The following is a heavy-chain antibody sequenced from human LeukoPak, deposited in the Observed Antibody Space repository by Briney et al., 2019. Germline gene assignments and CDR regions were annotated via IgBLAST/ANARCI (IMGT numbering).Heavy chain of an antibody. V-gene: IGHV1-2*02. CDR3: VRLNFWSGYVDY. J-gene: IGHJ4*02. D-gene: IGHD3-3*01. Sequence: ASVKVSCKASGYTFTGYYMHWVRQAPGQGLEWMGWINPNSGGTNYAQKFQGRVTMTRDTSISTAYMELSRLRSDDTAVYYCVRLNFWSGYVDYWGQGTLVTVSS. CDR2: INPNSGGT. CDR1: GYTFTGYY.